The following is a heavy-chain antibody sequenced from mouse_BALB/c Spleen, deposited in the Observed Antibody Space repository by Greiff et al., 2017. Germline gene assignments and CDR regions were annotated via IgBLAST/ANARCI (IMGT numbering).Heavy chain of an antibody. CDR2: ILPGSGST. V-gene: IGHV1-9*01. CDR3: ARYYYGSSYDYAMDY. Sequence: VMLVESGAELMKPGASVKISCKATGYTFSSYWIEWVKQRPGHGLEWIGEILPGSGSTNYNEKFKGKATFTADTSSNTAYMQLSSLTSEDSAVYYCARYYYGSSYDYAMDYWGQGTSVTVSS. D-gene: IGHD1-1*01. J-gene: IGHJ4*01. CDR1: GYTFSSYW.